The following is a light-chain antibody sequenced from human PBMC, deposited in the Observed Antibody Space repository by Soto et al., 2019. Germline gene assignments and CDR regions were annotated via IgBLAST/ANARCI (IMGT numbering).Light chain of an antibody. Sequence: EIVLTQSPATLSLSPGDRVTLSSRASQSVSTYLAWYPQKPCQPPRLLIYDASNSATGIPASFSGSGSVTDFTLTITGPEPEDFAVYYCQPHSNWPVTFGQGTNVEI. CDR1: QSVSTY. V-gene: IGKV3-11*01. CDR3: QPHSNWPVT. J-gene: IGKJ1*01. CDR2: DAS.